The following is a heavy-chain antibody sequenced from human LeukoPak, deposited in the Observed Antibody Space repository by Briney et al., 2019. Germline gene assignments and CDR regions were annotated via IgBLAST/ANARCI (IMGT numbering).Heavy chain of an antibody. CDR1: GFTFSRYG. J-gene: IGHJ4*02. D-gene: IGHD3-22*01. V-gene: IGHV3-33*01. CDR2: IWYDGGNK. CDR3: VRGDRYDISGSFLDH. Sequence: PGRSLRLSCAVSGFTFSRYGMHWVRQAPGKGLEWVAVIWYDGGNKYYLDSVKGRFTISRDNAKNTLFLQMNSLRAEDTAVYYCVRGDRYDISGSFLDHWGQGTLVTVSS.